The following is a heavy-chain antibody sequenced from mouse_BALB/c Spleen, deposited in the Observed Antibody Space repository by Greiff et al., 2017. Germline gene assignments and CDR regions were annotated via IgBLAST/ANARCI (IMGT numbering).Heavy chain of an antibody. CDR2: ISSGGSYT. D-gene: IGHD2-1*01. J-gene: IGHJ4*01. CDR3: ARQYGNYVYAMDY. Sequence: EVKLVESGGDLVKPGGSLKLSCAASGFTFSSYGMSWVRQTPDKRLEWVATISSGGSYTYYPDSVKGRFTISRDNAKNTLYLQMSSLKSEDTAMYYCARQYGNYVYAMDYWGQGTSVTVSS. V-gene: IGHV5-6*01. CDR1: GFTFSSYG.